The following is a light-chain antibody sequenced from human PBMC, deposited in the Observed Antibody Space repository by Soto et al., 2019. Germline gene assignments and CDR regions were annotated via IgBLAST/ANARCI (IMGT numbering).Light chain of an antibody. CDR2: GAS. Sequence: EIVMTQSPATLSVSPGERATLSCRASENIYTNLAWYQQKPGQAPRLLFYGASTRATGLPARFSGTGSGTEFTLTINSLQAEDSAVYYCQQYYKWPRTFSQGTRLEIK. J-gene: IGKJ5*01. CDR1: ENIYTN. V-gene: IGKV3-15*01. CDR3: QQYYKWPRT.